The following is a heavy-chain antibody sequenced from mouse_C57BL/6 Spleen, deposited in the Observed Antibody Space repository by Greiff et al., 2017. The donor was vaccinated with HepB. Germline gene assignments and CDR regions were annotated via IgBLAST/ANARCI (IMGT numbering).Heavy chain of an antibody. Sequence: EVKLQESGGGLVQPGGTLKLSCAASGFTFSDYYMYWVRKTPEKRLEWVAYIINGGGSTYYPDTVKGRLTISREDAKKTQYMQMSRLRSEDTAMYYCARHITTPNYYAMDYWGQGPSVTVSS. D-gene: IGHD2-4*01. V-gene: IGHV5-12*01. J-gene: IGHJ4*01. CDR2: IINGGGST. CDR1: GFTFSDYY. CDR3: ARHITTPNYYAMDY.